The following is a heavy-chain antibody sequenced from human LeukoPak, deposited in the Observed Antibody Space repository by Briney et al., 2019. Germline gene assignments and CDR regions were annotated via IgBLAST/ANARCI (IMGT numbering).Heavy chain of an antibody. Sequence: SETLSLTCTVSGGSISSSSYYWGWIRQPPGKGLEWIGSIYYSGSTYYNPSLKSRVTISVDTSKNQFSLKLSSVTAADTAVYYCARRWNNWNGGNWFDPWGQGTLVTVSS. V-gene: IGHV4-39*07. J-gene: IGHJ5*02. CDR2: IYYSGST. D-gene: IGHD1-1*01. CDR1: GGSISSSSYY. CDR3: ARRWNNWNGGNWFDP.